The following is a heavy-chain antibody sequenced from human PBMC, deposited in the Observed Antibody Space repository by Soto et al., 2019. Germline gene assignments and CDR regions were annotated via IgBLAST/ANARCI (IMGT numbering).Heavy chain of an antibody. CDR1: GFTFSSYG. CDR2: ISYDGSNK. V-gene: IGHV3-30*18. Sequence: QVQLVESGGGVVQPGRSLRLSCAASGFTFSSYGRHWVRQAPGKGLEWVAVISYDGSNKYYADSVKGRFTISRDNSKNTLYLQMNSLSAEDTAVYYCAKAATVTGYYYYYGMDVWGQRTTVTVSS. CDR3: AKAATVTGYYYYYGMDV. J-gene: IGHJ6*02. D-gene: IGHD4-17*01.